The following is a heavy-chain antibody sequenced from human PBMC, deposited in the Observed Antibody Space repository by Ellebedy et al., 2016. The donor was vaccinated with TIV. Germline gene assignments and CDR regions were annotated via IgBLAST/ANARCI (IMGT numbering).Heavy chain of an antibody. D-gene: IGHD4-17*01. J-gene: IGHJ4*02. CDR3: ARDQAYGTGAFSGFDL. CDR2: ISYDAIKT. Sequence: GESLKISCAASGFTFTSYWMTWVRQAPGKGLEWVAVISYDAIKTYYADSVRGRFTISRDNSKNTLYLQMSSLRADDTAVYYCARDQAYGTGAFSGFDLWGQGILVTVSS. CDR1: GFTFTSYW. V-gene: IGHV3-30*03.